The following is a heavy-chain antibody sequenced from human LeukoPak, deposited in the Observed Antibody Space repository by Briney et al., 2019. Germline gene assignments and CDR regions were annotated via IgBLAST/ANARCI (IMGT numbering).Heavy chain of an antibody. V-gene: IGHV4-39*02. CDR1: GGSIRSGSHY. D-gene: IGHD3-22*01. J-gene: IGHJ4*02. Sequence: SETPSLTCTVSGGSIRSGSHYWAWIRQPPGKGLEWIGSIYYSGSTYYNPSLENRVTISIDTSKNHFSLKLSSLSAADTSVYYCAKRDDSGGNLVDLWGQGTLVTVS. CDR2: IYYSGST. CDR3: AKRDDSGGNLVDL.